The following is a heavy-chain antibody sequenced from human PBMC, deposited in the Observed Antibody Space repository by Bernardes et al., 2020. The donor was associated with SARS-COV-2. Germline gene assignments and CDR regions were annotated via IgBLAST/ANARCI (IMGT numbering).Heavy chain of an antibody. CDR2: IIKSGTNT. CDR1: GFTFSNYA. CDR3: AKFVGWELPKWYFDY. Sequence: GSLRLSCAASGFTFSNYAMSWVRQAPGKGLEWVSTIIKSGTNTYYADSVKGRFTISRDNSKNTLYLQMNGLRAEDTAIYYCAKFVGWELPKWYFDYWGQGTLVTVSS. V-gene: IGHV3-23*01. J-gene: IGHJ4*02. D-gene: IGHD1-26*01.